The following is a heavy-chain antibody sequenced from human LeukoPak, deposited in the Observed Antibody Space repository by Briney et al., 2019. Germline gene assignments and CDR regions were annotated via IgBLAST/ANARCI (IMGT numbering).Heavy chain of an antibody. CDR2: VNPGDSDT. D-gene: IGHD3-22*01. J-gene: IGHJ3*02. Sequence: RGESLKISCRGVGYSFSNYWIAWVRQMPGKGLEWMVIVNPGDSDTRYSPSFQGQVTISADKSIKTAFLQWSSLKASDTAMYYCAGAEGYHDSSGYYGSAFDIWGQGTMVTVS. V-gene: IGHV5-51*01. CDR1: GYSFSNYW. CDR3: AGAEGYHDSSGYYGSAFDI.